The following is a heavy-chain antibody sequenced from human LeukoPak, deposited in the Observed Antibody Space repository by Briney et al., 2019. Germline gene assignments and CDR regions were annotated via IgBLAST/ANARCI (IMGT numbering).Heavy chain of an antibody. V-gene: IGHV3-30-3*01. J-gene: IGHJ4*02. Sequence: GGSLRLSCAASGVTFSSYAMHWVRQAPGKGLEWVAVISYDGSNKYYADSVKGRFTISRDNSKNTLYLQMNSLRAEDTAVYYCARGSGGDRYFDYWGQGTLVTVSS. CDR3: ARGSGGDRYFDY. CDR1: GVTFSSYA. D-gene: IGHD2-21*02. CDR2: ISYDGSNK.